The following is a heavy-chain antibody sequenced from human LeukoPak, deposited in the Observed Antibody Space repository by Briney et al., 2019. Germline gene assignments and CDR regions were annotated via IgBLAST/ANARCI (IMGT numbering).Heavy chain of an antibody. Sequence: PGGSLRLSCAASGFMFSNHWMTWVRQAPGKGLEWVANIKQDGSETYYMDYVKGRFTISRDNAKNSLYLQMNSLRADDTAVYYCARGQVVGATFGMDVWGKGTTVTVSS. J-gene: IGHJ6*04. CDR1: GFMFSNHW. CDR3: ARGQVVGATFGMDV. V-gene: IGHV3-7*01. CDR2: IKQDGSET. D-gene: IGHD1-26*01.